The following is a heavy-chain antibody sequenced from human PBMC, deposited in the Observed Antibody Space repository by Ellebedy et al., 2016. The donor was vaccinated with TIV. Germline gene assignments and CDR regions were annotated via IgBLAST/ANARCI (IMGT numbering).Heavy chain of an antibody. V-gene: IGHV1-2*02. CDR1: GYTFTGYY. D-gene: IGHD3-22*01. J-gene: IGHJ6*02. Sequence: ASVKVSCKASGYTFTGYYIHWVRRAPGQGLEWMGWINPNSGDTNYAQKFQGRVTMTRDTSTSTVYMELSSLRSEDTAVYYCARDPVPYYHDSSGYDRNYYGMDVWGQGTTVTVSS. CDR2: INPNSGDT. CDR3: ARDPVPYYHDSSGYDRNYYGMDV.